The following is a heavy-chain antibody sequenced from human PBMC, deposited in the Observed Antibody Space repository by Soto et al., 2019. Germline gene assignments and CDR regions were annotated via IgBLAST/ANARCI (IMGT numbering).Heavy chain of an antibody. CDR3: AVGLGYCSGGSCYHKKGAFDI. Sequence: QVPLVQSGAEVKKPGASVKVSCKASGYTFTSYGISWVRQAPGQGLEGMGWISAYNGNTNYAQKLKGRVTMTTAPSTSTAYMELRSLRSDSTAVYYCAVGLGYCSGGSCYHKKGAFDIWGQGTMVTVSS. CDR2: ISAYNGNT. CDR1: GYTFTSYG. D-gene: IGHD2-15*01. V-gene: IGHV1-18*01. J-gene: IGHJ3*02.